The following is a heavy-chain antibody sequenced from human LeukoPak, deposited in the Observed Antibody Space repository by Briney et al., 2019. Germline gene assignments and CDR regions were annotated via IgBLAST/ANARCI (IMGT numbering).Heavy chain of an antibody. V-gene: IGHV1-2*02. CDR3: TRDLAHTHMWEFDY. CDR1: GYTFIDSY. J-gene: IGHJ4*02. D-gene: IGHD1-26*01. CDR2: INPKNGGT. Sequence: ASVKVSCKASGYTFIDSYIHWVRQAPGQGLEWMGWINPKNGGTKYAQKFQGRVTMTRDTSITTVYMELSGLRYDDTAVYSCTRDLAHTHMWEFDYWGQGTLVTVSS.